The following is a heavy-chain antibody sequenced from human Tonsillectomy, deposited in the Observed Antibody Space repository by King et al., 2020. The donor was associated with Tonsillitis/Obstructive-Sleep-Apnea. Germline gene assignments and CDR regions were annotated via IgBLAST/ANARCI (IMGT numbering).Heavy chain of an antibody. CDR3: ARDQE. Sequence: AQLVQSGGGLVQPGGSLRLPSAASGFTFSGNLMSWFRQPPGKGLEGVAKTNQDGSEKNYVDSVKGRFTISRDNAKNSLYLQMNSLRGEDTAVYYCARDQEWGQGTLVTVSS. V-gene: IGHV3-7*01. CDR1: GFTFSGNL. J-gene: IGHJ4*02. CDR2: TNQDGSEK.